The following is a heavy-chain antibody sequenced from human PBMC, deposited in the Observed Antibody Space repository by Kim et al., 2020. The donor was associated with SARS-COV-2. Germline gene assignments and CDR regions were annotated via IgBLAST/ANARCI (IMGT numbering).Heavy chain of an antibody. V-gene: IGHV1-69*13. Sequence: SVKVSCKASGGTFSSYAISWVRQAPGQGLEWMGGIIPIFGTANYAQKFQGRVTITADESTSTAYMELSSLRSEDTAVYYCASQYYYDSSGRNPSSYFDYWGQGTLVTVSS. CDR2: IIPIFGTA. J-gene: IGHJ4*02. CDR1: GGTFSSYA. CDR3: ASQYYYDSSGRNPSSYFDY. D-gene: IGHD3-22*01.